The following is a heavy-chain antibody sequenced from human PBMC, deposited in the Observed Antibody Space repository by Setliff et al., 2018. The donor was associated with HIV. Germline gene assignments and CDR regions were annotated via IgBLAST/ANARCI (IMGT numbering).Heavy chain of an antibody. CDR1: GYRFTSNS. CDR3: ARQNGDYHGVDK. Sequence: GASVQVSCKASGYRFTSNSLNWVRQAPGQGPEWLGLINTYSGKPTYVKGLTGRFVFSLDTSVNTAYQQISSLKTEDTAVYYCARQNGDYHGVDKWGQGTLVTVSS. J-gene: IGHJ4*02. V-gene: IGHV7-4-1*02. CDR2: INTYSGKP. D-gene: IGHD4-17*01.